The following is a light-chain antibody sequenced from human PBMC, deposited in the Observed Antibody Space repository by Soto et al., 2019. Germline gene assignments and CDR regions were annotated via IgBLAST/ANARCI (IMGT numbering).Light chain of an antibody. Sequence: QSALTQPPSASGSPGQSVAISCSGTSSDVGAYNHVSWYQQHPGKAPKLMIYEVSKRPSGVPDRFSGSKSGNTASLTVSGLQAEDEADYYCSSYVGSNIFYVFGTGTKVTVL. J-gene: IGLJ1*01. CDR3: SSYVGSNIFYV. V-gene: IGLV2-8*01. CDR2: EVS. CDR1: SSDVGAYNH.